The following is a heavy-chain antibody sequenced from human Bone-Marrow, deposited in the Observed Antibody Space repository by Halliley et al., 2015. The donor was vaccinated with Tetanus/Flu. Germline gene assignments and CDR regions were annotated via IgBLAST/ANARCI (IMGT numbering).Heavy chain of an antibody. CDR2: ISDSQANT. D-gene: IGHD6-19*01. V-gene: IGHV1-18*01. J-gene: IGHJ6*02. CDR3: ARVLGYSSGRWGCMDV. Sequence: GWISDSQANTKYAQKVQGRLTMTTDTSTTTAYMELGSLTSDDTAVYYCARVLGYSSGRWGCMDVWGQGTTVTVSS.